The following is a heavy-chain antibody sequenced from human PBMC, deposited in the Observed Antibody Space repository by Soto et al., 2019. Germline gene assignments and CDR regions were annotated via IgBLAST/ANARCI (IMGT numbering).Heavy chain of an antibody. V-gene: IGHV3-30-3*01. CDR1: GFTFSTYA. D-gene: IGHD3-10*01. Sequence: PGGSLRLSCAASGFTFSTYAMHWVRQAPGKGLEWVATISDDGTNKYYADSVKGRFNISRDNSKDTLYLQMNSLRAEDTAVYYCPREGHGDWFDPWGQGTLVTVSS. CDR2: ISDDGTNK. CDR3: PREGHGDWFDP. J-gene: IGHJ5*02.